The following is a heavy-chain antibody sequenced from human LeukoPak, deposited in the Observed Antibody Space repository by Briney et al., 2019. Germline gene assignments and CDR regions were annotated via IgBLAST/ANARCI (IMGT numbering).Heavy chain of an antibody. V-gene: IGHV1-2*02. D-gene: IGHD3-9*01. CDR3: ARAREVTGLTP. CDR1: GYTFTGYY. J-gene: IGHJ5*02. Sequence: ASVKVSCKASGYTFTGYYMHSVRQAPGQGLEWMGWINPNSGGTNYAQKFQGRVTVTRDTSISTVYMDLSRLRYDDTAIYYCARAREVTGLTPWGQGTLVTVSS. CDR2: INPNSGGT.